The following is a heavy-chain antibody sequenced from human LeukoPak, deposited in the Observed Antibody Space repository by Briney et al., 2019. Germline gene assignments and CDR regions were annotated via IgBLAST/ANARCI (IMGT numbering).Heavy chain of an antibody. CDR1: GDSLFSNSAA. CDR3: ARGPLVWGNWFDP. Sequence: SQTLSLTCAISGDSLFSNSAAWNWIRQSPSRGLEWLGRTYYRSKWRSDYAPSVRGRITINPDTSKNQFSLQLNSLTPGDTAVYYCARGPLVWGNWFDPWGQGTLVTVSS. CDR2: TYYRSKWRS. D-gene: IGHD3/OR15-3a*01. J-gene: IGHJ5*02. V-gene: IGHV6-1*01.